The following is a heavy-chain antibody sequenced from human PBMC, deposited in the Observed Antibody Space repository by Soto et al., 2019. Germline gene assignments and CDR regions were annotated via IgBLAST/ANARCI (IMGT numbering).Heavy chain of an antibody. D-gene: IGHD3-22*01. CDR2: IYYSGST. CDR1: GGSISSSSYY. Sequence: PSETLSLTCTVSGGSISSSSYYWGWIRQPPGKGLEWIGSIYYSGSTYYNPSLKSRVTISVDTSKNQFSLKLSSVTAADTAVYYCARQKYHSSGPSAYWGKGTLVTVSS. CDR3: ARQKYHSSGPSAY. J-gene: IGHJ4*02. V-gene: IGHV4-39*01.